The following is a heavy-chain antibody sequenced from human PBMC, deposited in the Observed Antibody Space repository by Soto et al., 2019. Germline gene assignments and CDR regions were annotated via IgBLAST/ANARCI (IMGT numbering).Heavy chain of an antibody. CDR1: GFTFSSYS. D-gene: IGHD6-19*01. J-gene: IGHJ6*02. Sequence: GGSLRLSCAASGFTFSSYSMNWVRQAPGKGLEWVSSISSSSSYIYYADSVKGRFTISRDNAKNSLYLQMNSLRAEDTAVYYCXRGESSGWDYYYYGMDVWGQGTTVTVSS. CDR2: ISSSSSYI. CDR3: XRGESSGWDYYYYGMDV. V-gene: IGHV3-21*01.